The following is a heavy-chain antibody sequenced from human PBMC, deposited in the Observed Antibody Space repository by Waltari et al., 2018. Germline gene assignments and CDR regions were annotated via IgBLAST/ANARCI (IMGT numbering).Heavy chain of an antibody. V-gene: IGHV1-18*01. CDR3: ARVSGSSWSLASPFDY. CDR2: ISAYNGNT. CDR1: GYTFTSYG. Sequence: QVQLVQSGAEVKKPGASVKVSCKASGYTFTSYGISWVRQAPGQGLEWMGWISAYNGNTNYAQKHQGRVTMTTDTSTSTAYMGLRSVGSDDTAVYYCARVSGSSWSLASPFDYWGQGTLVTVSS. J-gene: IGHJ4*02. D-gene: IGHD6-13*01.